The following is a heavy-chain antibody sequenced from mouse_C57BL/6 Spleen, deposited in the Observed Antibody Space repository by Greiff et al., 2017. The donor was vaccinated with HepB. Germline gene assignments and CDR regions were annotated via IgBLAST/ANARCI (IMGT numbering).Heavy chain of an antibody. CDR1: GYTFTSYW. CDR3: ARSRLGRYAMDY. Sequence: QVQLQQPGAELVRPGSSVKLSCKASGYTFTSYWMHWVKQRPIQGLEWIGNIDPSDSETHYNQKFKDKATLTVDKSSSTAYMQLSSLTSEDSAVYYCARSRLGRYAMDYWGQGTSVTVSS. CDR2: IDPSDSET. J-gene: IGHJ4*01. V-gene: IGHV1-52*01. D-gene: IGHD4-1*01.